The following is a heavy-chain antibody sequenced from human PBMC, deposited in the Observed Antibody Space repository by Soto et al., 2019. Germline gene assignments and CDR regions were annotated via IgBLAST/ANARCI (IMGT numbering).Heavy chain of an antibody. CDR1: GYTVTSYY. V-gene: IGHV1-46*01. D-gene: IGHD5-12*01. CDR2: INPSGGST. Sequence: GXSVKVSCKASGYTVTSYYMYLVRQAPGQGLEWMGIINPSGGSTSYAQKFQGRVTMTRDTSTSTVYMELSSLRYEDTAVYYCARVEMATIKGNAFDIWGQGTTVTVS. CDR3: ARVEMATIKGNAFDI. J-gene: IGHJ3*02.